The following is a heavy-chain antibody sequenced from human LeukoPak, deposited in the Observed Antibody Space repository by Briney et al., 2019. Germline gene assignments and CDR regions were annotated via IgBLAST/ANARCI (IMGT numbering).Heavy chain of an antibody. Sequence: GGSLRLSCAASGFTFRNYAMHWVRQAPGKGLEWVAVTTYDASDKDYADSVKGRFTISRDNSKNTLYLQMNSLRPEDTAVYFCARDGAGTYLPDYWGQEILVTVSS. CDR2: TTYDASDK. CDR3: ARDGAGTYLPDY. J-gene: IGHJ4*02. D-gene: IGHD3-10*01. V-gene: IGHV3-30*04. CDR1: GFTFRNYA.